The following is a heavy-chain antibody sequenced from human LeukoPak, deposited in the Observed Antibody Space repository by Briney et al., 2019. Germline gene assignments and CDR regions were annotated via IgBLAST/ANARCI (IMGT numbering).Heavy chain of an antibody. CDR3: ARRVSSTSWFDY. D-gene: IGHD2-2*01. CDR1: GGSICSSSYY. Sequence: PSETLSLTCTVSGGSICSSSYYWVWIRQPPGKGLEWIGNMHYSGSTYYNPSLKSRVTISVDTSKNQFSLKLSSVTAAATAVYYCARRVSSTSWFDYWGQGTLVTVSS. J-gene: IGHJ4*02. CDR2: MHYSGST. V-gene: IGHV4-39*01.